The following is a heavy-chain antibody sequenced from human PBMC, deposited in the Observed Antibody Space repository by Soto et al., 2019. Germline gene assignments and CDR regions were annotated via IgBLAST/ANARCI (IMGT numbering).Heavy chain of an antibody. D-gene: IGHD2-2*01. CDR1: GGTFSSYA. V-gene: IGHV1-69*13. J-gene: IGHJ6*02. CDR3: ATEGSCSSTSCSYYYYGMDV. Sequence: SVKVSCKASGGTFSSYAISWVRQAPGQGLEWMGGIIPIFGTANYAQKFQGRVTITADESTSTAYMELSSLRSEDTAVYYCATEGSCSSTSCSYYYYGMDVWGQATTVTVSS. CDR2: IIPIFGTA.